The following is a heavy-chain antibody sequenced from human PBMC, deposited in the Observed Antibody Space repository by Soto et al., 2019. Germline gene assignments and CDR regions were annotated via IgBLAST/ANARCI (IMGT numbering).Heavy chain of an antibody. V-gene: IGHV3-30*18. CDR3: AKDWKASTMVRGVIRFYYYGMDV. CDR2: ISYDGSNK. Sequence: GGSLRLSCAASGFTFSSYGMHWVRQAPGKGLEWVAVISYDGSNKYYADSVKGRFTISRDNSKNTLYLQMNSLRAEDTAVYYCAKDWKASTMVRGVIRFYYYGMDVCGQGTTVTVSS. CDR1: GFTFSSYG. J-gene: IGHJ6*02. D-gene: IGHD3-10*01.